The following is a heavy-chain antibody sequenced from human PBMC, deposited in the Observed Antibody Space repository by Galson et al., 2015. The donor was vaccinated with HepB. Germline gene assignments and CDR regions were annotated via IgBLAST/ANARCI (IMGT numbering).Heavy chain of an antibody. Sequence: SVKVSCKASGYTLTTYGVTWVRQAPGQGLEWMGWISAYNPETKYAEKFQGRLTLTRDTPARTTYMELTSLRSDDTAVYYCAHVDSAMASFDFWGQGSLVIVSS. CDR2: ISAYNPET. D-gene: IGHD5-18*01. J-gene: IGHJ4*02. V-gene: IGHV1-18*01. CDR1: GYTLTTYG. CDR3: AHVDSAMASFDF.